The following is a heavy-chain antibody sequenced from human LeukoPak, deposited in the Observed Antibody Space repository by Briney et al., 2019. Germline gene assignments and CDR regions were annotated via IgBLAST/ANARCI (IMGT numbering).Heavy chain of an antibody. CDR2: IKQDGSEK. J-gene: IGHJ4*02. D-gene: IGHD5-12*01. CDR1: GITFSSFW. CDR3: ARPIVATNLDY. V-gene: IGHV3-7*05. Sequence: GGSLRLACAASGITFSSFWMSWVRQAPGKGLEWVANIKQDGSEKYYVDSVKGRFTISRDNAKNSLYLQMNSLRAEDTAVYYCARPIVATNLDYWGQGTLVTVSS.